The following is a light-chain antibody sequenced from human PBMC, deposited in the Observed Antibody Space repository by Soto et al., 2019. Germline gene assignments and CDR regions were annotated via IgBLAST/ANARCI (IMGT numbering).Light chain of an antibody. CDR3: KSYVCSLSDFV. J-gene: IGLJ2*01. V-gene: IGLV1-40*01. CDR1: SSNIGAGYD. Sequence: QSVLPQPPSVSGAPGQRVTISCTGSSSNIGAGYDVHWYHQVPGTAPKLLIYGNNNRPSGVPDRLSGSQSGTSASLAIAGPLAEDEAAYYCKSYVCSLSDFVFRGGNKLTVL. CDR2: GNN.